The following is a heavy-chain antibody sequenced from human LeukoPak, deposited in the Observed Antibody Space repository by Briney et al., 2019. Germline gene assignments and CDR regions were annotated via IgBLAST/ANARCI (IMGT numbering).Heavy chain of an antibody. CDR3: AKLVGGFPVDY. V-gene: IGHV3-23*01. CDR2: ISGSSGNA. J-gene: IGHJ4*02. Sequence: GGSLRPSCADSGFTFSTYAMSWVRQAPGKGLEWVSTISGSSGNAYYADSVKGRFTISRDNSKNTLYLQMNSLTAEDTAVYYCAKLVGGFPVDYWGRGTLVTVSS. CDR1: GFTFSTYA. D-gene: IGHD1-26*01.